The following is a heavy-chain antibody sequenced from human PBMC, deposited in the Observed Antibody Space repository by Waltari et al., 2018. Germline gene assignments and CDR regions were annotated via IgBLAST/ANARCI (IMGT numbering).Heavy chain of an antibody. J-gene: IGHJ4*01. Sequence: EVLLVQSGAEVKKPGEYLKIPCQGSGYRFETHCSGWVRQMPGKGLEWMGMIYPGDSDTRYGPSFQGQVTISVDKSINTGYLQWSSLKASDTAMYFCTRHIDGPIVEAGDYWGQGTLVTVSS. CDR3: TRHIDGPIVEAGDY. D-gene: IGHD1-26*01. CDR1: GYRFETHC. V-gene: IGHV5-51*01. CDR2: IYPGDSDT.